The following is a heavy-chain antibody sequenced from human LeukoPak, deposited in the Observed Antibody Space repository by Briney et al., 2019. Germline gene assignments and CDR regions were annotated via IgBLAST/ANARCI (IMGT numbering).Heavy chain of an antibody. CDR3: ARDNARYCSSTSCQSRAFDI. J-gene: IGHJ3*02. D-gene: IGHD2-2*01. CDR2: INPSGGST. V-gene: IGHV1-46*01. Sequence: ASVKVSCKASGYTFTSYYMHWVRQAPGQGLEWMGIINPSGGSTSYAQKFQGRVTMTRDTSTSTVYMELSSLRSDDTAVYYCARDNARYCSSTSCQSRAFDIWGQGTMVTVSS. CDR1: GYTFTSYY.